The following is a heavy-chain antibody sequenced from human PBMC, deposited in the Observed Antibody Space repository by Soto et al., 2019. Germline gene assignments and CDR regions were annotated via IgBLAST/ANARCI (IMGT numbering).Heavy chain of an antibody. CDR2: IYYSGST. J-gene: IGHJ5*02. V-gene: IGHV4-59*01. CDR3: ARDHSGSYFNWFDP. CDR1: GGSISSYY. Sequence: SETLSLTCTVSGGSISSYYWIWIRQPPGKGLEWIGYIYYSGSTNYNPPLKSRVTISVDTSKNQFSLKLSSVTAADTAVYYCARDHSGSYFNWFDPWGQGTLVTVSS. D-gene: IGHD1-26*01.